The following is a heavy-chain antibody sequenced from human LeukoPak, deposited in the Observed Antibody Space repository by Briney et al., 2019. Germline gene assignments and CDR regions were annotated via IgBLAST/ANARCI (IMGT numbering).Heavy chain of an antibody. J-gene: IGHJ4*02. CDR3: AKDLKAGIAAAGIGY. V-gene: IGHV3-23*01. D-gene: IGHD6-13*01. CDR2: ISGSGGST. Sequence: GGSLRLSCAASGFTFSSYAMSWVRQAPGKGLEWVSAISGSGGSTYYADPVKGRFTISRDNSKNTLYLQMNSLRAEDTAVYYCAKDLKAGIAAAGIGYWGQGTLVTVSS. CDR1: GFTFSSYA.